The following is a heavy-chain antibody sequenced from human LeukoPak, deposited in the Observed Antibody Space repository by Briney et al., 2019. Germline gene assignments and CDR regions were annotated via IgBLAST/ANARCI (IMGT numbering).Heavy chain of an antibody. CDR2: IIPIFGTA. Sequence: ASVKVSCKASGGIFSSYAISWVRQAPGRGLEWMGGIIPIFGTANYAQKFQGRVTITADESTSTAYMELSSLRSEDTAVYYCARDKSVNPLSLDYWGQGTLVTVSS. CDR3: ARDKSVNPLSLDY. V-gene: IGHV1-69*13. D-gene: IGHD1-14*01. J-gene: IGHJ4*02. CDR1: GGIFSSYA.